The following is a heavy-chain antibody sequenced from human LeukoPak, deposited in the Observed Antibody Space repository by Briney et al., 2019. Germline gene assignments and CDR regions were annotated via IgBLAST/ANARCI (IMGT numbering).Heavy chain of an antibody. CDR3: ARGGVRGVTLPSTRPPYFDY. Sequence: SQTLSLTCTVSGGSISSGGYYWSWIRQHPGKGLEWIGYIYYSGSTYYNPSLKSRVPISVDTSKNQFSLKLSSVTAADTAVYYCARGGVRGVTLPSTRPPYFDYWGQGTLVTVSS. CDR1: GGSISSGGYY. D-gene: IGHD3-10*01. CDR2: IYYSGST. V-gene: IGHV4-31*03. J-gene: IGHJ4*02.